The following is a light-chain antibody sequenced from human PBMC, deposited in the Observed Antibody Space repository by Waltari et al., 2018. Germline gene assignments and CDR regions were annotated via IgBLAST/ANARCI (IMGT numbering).Light chain of an antibody. CDR1: PPSL. V-gene: IGLV1-47*01. Sequence: QSVLTQPPSASGPPGPRVTTPCSGPPPSLYWYQQRPGTAPNPLIYRNNQRPSGVPDRFSGSKSGTSASLAISGLRSDDEADYYCAAWVDSLSGRVFGGGTKLTVL. CDR3: AAWVDSLSGRV. J-gene: IGLJ3*02. CDR2: RNN.